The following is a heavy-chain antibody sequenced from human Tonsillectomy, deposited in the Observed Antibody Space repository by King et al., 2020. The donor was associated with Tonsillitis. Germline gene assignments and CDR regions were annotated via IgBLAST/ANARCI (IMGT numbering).Heavy chain of an antibody. CDR3: ARDGPRNYYYFDY. J-gene: IGHJ4*02. D-gene: IGHD1-7*01. Sequence: VQLVESGGGLVQPGGSLRLSCAASGFTFSSAIMNWFRQAPGKGLELVSYISSSSSTIYYSDSVKGRFTISRDSAKNSLYLQMNSLRAEDTAVYYCARDGPRNYYYFDYWGQGTLVTVSS. CDR2: ISSSSSTI. V-gene: IGHV3-48*01. CDR1: GFTFSSAI.